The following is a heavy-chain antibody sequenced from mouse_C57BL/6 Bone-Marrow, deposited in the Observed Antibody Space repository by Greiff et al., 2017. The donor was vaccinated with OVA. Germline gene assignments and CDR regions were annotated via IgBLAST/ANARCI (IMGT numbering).Heavy chain of an antibody. J-gene: IGHJ3*01. CDR3: TRTNYDYDPFAY. V-gene: IGHV1-5*01. D-gene: IGHD2-4*01. CDR1: GYTFTSYW. CDR2: IYPGNSDT. Sequence: VQLQQSGTVLARPGASVKMSCKTSGYTFTSYWVHWVKQRPGQGLEWIGAIYPGNSDTSYNQKFKGKAKLTAVTSASTAYMELSSLTNEDSAVYYCTRTNYDYDPFAYWGQGTLVTVSA.